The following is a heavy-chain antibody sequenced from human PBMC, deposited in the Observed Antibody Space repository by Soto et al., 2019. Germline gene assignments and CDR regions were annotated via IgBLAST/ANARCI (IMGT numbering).Heavy chain of an antibody. CDR3: ARGSFRYSGYEFDY. V-gene: IGHV4-31*03. D-gene: IGHD5-12*01. Sequence: SETLSLTCTVSGGSISSGGYYWSWIRQHPGKGLEWIGYIYYSGSTYYNPSLKSRVTISVDTSKNQFSLKLSSVTAADTAVYYCARGSFRYSGYEFDYWGQGALVTVSS. CDR2: IYYSGST. CDR1: GGSISSGGYY. J-gene: IGHJ4*02.